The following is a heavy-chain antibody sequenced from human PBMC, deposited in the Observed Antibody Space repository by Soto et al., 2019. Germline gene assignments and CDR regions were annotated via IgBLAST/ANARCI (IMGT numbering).Heavy chain of an antibody. V-gene: IGHV3-21*01. J-gene: IGHJ6*02. CDR1: GFTFSSYS. CDR3: ARDDHTRYSSPEYYYYYYGMDV. D-gene: IGHD6-13*01. CDR2: ISSSSSYI. Sequence: GGSLRLSCAASGFTFSSYSMNWVRQAPGKGLEWVSSISSSSSYIYYADSVKGRFTISRDNAKNSLYLQMNSLRAEDTAVYYCARDDHTRYSSPEYYYYYYGMDVWGQGTTVTVSS.